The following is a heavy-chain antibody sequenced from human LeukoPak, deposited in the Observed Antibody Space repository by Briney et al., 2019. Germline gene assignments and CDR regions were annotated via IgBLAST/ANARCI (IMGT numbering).Heavy chain of an antibody. Sequence: ASVKVSCKASGYIFRNCDIYWVRQAPGQRLEWLGWIIVGNGNTKYSQKFQGRVTITSDTSASTAYMELSSLSSEDTAVYYCTRDAVVGTGIAFDVWGQGTLVTVSS. J-gene: IGHJ3*01. D-gene: IGHD1-26*01. V-gene: IGHV1-3*01. CDR2: IIVGNGNT. CDR3: TRDAVVGTGIAFDV. CDR1: GYIFRNCD.